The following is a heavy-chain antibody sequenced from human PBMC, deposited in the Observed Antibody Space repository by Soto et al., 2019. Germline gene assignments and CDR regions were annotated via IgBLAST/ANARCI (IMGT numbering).Heavy chain of an antibody. CDR2: IKNKANSYTT. D-gene: IGHD1-26*01. CDR3: ARVSLVGPSGGRYFDY. J-gene: IGHJ4*02. CDR1: GFTFSAHY. Sequence: EVQLVESGGGLVQPGGSLRLSCAASGFTFSAHYMDWVRQAPGKGLEWGGRIKNKANSYTTEYAASVEGRFTNSREDSQSSLYLQMNSLKTEDTAVYYCARVSLVGPSGGRYFDYWGQGSQVAVSS. V-gene: IGHV3-72*01.